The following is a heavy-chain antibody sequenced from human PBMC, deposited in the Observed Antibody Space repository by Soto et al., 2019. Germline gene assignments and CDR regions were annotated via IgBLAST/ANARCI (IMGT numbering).Heavy chain of an antibody. CDR1: GDSIISSDFY. CDR3: ARHSLALRKNNWFDP. J-gene: IGHJ5*02. CDR2: IFYLGSS. Sequence: ASETLSLTCTVSGDSIISSDFYWGWVRQPPGKGLEWIGSIFYLGSSYYNPSLKSRVTMSVDTSKNQFSLRLRSVTAADTALYFCARHSLALRKNNWFDPWGQGIMVTLSS. V-gene: IGHV4-39*01. D-gene: IGHD3-3*02.